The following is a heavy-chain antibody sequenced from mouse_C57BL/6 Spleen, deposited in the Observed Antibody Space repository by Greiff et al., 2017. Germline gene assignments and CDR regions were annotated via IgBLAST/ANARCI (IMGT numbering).Heavy chain of an antibody. CDR2: IYPGDGDT. V-gene: IGHV1-80*01. D-gene: IGHD3-2*02. CDR1: GYAFSSYW. Sequence: QVQLQQSGAELVKPGASVKISCKASGYAFSSYWMNWVKQRPGKGLEWIGQIYPGDGDTNYNGKFKGKATLTADKSSSTAYMQLRSLTSEDSAVYYCAREYDSSGPWLAYWGQGTLVTVSA. J-gene: IGHJ3*01. CDR3: AREYDSSGPWLAY.